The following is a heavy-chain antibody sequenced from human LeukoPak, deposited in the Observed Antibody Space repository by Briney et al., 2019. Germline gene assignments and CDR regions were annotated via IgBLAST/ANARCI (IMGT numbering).Heavy chain of an antibody. J-gene: IGHJ4*02. CDR3: ASEWCGGDRYSHLIFDYFDY. CDR2: IIPIFGTA. V-gene: IGHV1-69*05. D-gene: IGHD2-21*02. CDR1: GGTFSSYA. Sequence: GASVKVSCKASGGTFSSYAISWVRQAPGQGLEWMGRIIPIFGTANYAQKFQGRVTITTDESTSTAYMELSSLRSEDTAVYYCASEWCGGDRYSHLIFDYFDYWGQGTLVTVSS.